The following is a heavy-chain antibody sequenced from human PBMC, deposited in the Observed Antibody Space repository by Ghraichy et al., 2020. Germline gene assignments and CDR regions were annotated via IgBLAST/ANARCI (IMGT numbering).Heavy chain of an antibody. Sequence: GGSLRLSCVASGFTFSTYAMHWVRQAPGKGLEWVTIISYDGSNKYYADSVKGRFTISRDNSKNTLYLQMNSLRAEDTAVYYCAREIQALRYFDWLSPKGDAFDIWGQGTMVTVSS. CDR1: GFTFSTYA. CDR3: AREIQALRYFDWLSPKGDAFDI. CDR2: ISYDGSNK. D-gene: IGHD3-9*01. V-gene: IGHV3-30-3*01. J-gene: IGHJ3*02.